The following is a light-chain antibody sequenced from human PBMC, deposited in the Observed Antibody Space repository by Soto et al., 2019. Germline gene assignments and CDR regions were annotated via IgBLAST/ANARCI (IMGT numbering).Light chain of an antibody. CDR1: STNIGTSS. CDR3: AVWDDSLNGHV. V-gene: IGLV1-44*01. J-gene: IGLJ1*01. CDR2: TND. Sequence: QSVLTQPPSASGTPGQTVTISCSGRSTNIGTSSVHWYKHLPGTAPKHLIYTNDQRPSGVPVRFSGSKSGTSASLAISGLQSEDEVDYYCAVWDDSLNGHVFGAGTQLTVL.